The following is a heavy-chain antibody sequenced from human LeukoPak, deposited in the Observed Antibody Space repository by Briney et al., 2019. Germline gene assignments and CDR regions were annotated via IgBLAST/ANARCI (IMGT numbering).Heavy chain of an antibody. CDR3: ARQAAYYYGSGSYYTNYYYYYMDV. Sequence: SETLSLTCTVSGGSISSYYWSWIRQPPGKGLEWIGYIYYSGSTNYNPSLKSRVTISVDTSKNQFSLKLSSVTAADTAVYYCARQAAYYYGSGSYYTNYYYYYMDVWGKGTTVTISS. CDR2: IYYSGST. V-gene: IGHV4-59*08. CDR1: GGSISSYY. J-gene: IGHJ6*03. D-gene: IGHD3-10*01.